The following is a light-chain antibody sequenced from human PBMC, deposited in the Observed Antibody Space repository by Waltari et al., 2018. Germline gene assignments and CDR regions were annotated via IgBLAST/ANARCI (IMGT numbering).Light chain of an antibody. Sequence: QSVLTQPPSVSGPPGQRVAIPCTGSGSNIGAYDVPWYQQHPGKAPKLLIYGVNTRPVGVPDRFSGSQFGTSASLAITGLQAEDEADYYCQSYDPDLSVVFGGGTKLTVL. V-gene: IGLV1-40*01. CDR1: GSNIGAYD. CDR3: QSYDPDLSVV. CDR2: GVN. J-gene: IGLJ2*01.